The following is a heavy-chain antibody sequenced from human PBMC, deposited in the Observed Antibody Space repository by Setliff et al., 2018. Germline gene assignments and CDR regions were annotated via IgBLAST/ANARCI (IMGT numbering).Heavy chain of an antibody. CDR2: IYYSGST. CDR3: ARVRVVQGYYEFDH. D-gene: IGHD3-3*01. CDR1: GGSISGSHYS. V-gene: IGHV4-39*07. Sequence: LSLTCSVSGGSISGSHYSWVWMRQPPGKRLEWIGSIYYSGSTYYNPSLESRVTISVDTSKNQVSLKLSSMTAADTAVYYCARVRVVQGYYEFDHWGQGTLVTVSS. J-gene: IGHJ4*02.